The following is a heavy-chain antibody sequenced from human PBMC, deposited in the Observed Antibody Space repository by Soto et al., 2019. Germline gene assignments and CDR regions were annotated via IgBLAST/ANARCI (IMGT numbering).Heavy chain of an antibody. CDR1: GLTFRNHA. V-gene: IGHV3-23*01. CDR3: VSWVSPHFDY. Sequence: EVQLLESGGGLVQPGGSLRLSCAVSGLTFRNHAMSWVRQAPGKGLEWVSTIAPIGYSTHYAGSVEGRFTISRDDSKSTLDMQMNSLRADDTAVYYCVSWVSPHFDYWGQGTLVSGSS. D-gene: IGHD2-8*01. CDR2: IAPIGYST. J-gene: IGHJ4*02.